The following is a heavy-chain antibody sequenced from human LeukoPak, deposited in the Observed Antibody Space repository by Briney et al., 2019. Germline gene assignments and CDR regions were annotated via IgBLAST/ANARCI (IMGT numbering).Heavy chain of an antibody. J-gene: IGHJ4*02. Sequence: PSETLSLTCTVSGGSIRSSSYYWDWIRQPPGKGLEWIGSIYYSGSTYYNSSLKSRVSMSVDTSKNQFSLKLSSVTAADTAVYYCARYGSGSYYYFDYWGQGTLVTVSS. V-gene: IGHV4-39*07. D-gene: IGHD1-26*01. CDR1: GGSIRSSSYY. CDR2: IYYSGST. CDR3: ARYGSGSYYYFDY.